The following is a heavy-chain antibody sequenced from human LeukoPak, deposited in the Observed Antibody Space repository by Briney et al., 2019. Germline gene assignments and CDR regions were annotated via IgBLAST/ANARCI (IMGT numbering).Heavy chain of an antibody. V-gene: IGHV4-59*02. J-gene: IGHJ2*01. CDR3: ARVNSGQLLYWFFDL. D-gene: IGHD4-23*01. CDR2: IHYSGTT. CDR1: GGSVRSHY. Sequence: PSETLSLTCTVSGGSVRSHYWSWIRQPPGKRLEWIGYIHYSGTTYPNPSLKSRVTMSVDTSKTQVSLNVTSVTAADTAVYYCARVNSGQLLYWFFDLWGRGTLVTVSS.